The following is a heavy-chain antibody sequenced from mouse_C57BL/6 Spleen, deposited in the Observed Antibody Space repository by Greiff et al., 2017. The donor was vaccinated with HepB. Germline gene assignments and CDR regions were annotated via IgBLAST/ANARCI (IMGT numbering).Heavy chain of an antibody. CDR3: ARASFYYDYDVFAY. V-gene: IGHV1-22*01. CDR2: INPNNGGT. CDR1: GYTFTDYN. D-gene: IGHD2-4*01. J-gene: IGHJ3*01. Sequence: VQLQQSGPELVKPGASVKMSCKASGYTFTDYNMHWVKQSHGKSLEWIGYINPNNGGTSYNQKFKGKATLTVNKSSSTAYMELRSLTSEDSAVYYCARASFYYDYDVFAYWGQGTLVTVSA.